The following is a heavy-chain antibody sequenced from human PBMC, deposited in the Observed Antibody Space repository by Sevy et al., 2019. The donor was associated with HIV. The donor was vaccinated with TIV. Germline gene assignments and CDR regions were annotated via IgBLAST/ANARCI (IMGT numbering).Heavy chain of an antibody. CDR3: APSRSGYFDSSGYYIY. J-gene: IGHJ4*02. CDR1: GYSFTSHW. V-gene: IGHV5-51*01. CDR2: IFPDDSET. Sequence: GESLKISCKGSGYSFTSHWIGWVRHMPGKGLEWMGIIFPDDSETRYSPSFQGQVTFSADKSINTAYLQWGSLKASDIAMYYCAPSRSGYFDSSGYYIYWGQGTLVTVSS. D-gene: IGHD3-22*01.